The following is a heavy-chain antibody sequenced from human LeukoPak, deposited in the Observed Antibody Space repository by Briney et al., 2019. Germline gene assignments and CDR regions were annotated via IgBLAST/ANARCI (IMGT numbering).Heavy chain of an antibody. CDR1: GGTFSSYA. Sequence: SVKVSCKASGGTFSSYAISWVRQAPGQGLEWMGGIIPIFGTANYAQKFQGRVTITADESTSTAYMELSSLRSEDTAVYYCARDVHGDYGSGWFDPWGQGTLVSVSS. CDR3: ARDVHGDYGSGWFDP. J-gene: IGHJ5*02. CDR2: IIPIFGTA. V-gene: IGHV1-69*01. D-gene: IGHD4-17*01.